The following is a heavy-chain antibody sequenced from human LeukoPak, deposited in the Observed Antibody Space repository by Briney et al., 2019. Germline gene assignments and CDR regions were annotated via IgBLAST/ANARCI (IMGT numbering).Heavy chain of an antibody. D-gene: IGHD3-22*01. CDR1: GFTFNNYA. V-gene: IGHV3-23*01. CDR2: ISGSGGST. CDR3: AKIFHTDGYYLGEHLFDA. J-gene: IGHJ5*02. Sequence: GGSPRLSCAASGFTFNNYAMSWVRQAPGKGPEWLSAISGSGGSTTDADSVKGRFTTSRDNSKSTLYLQMNSLRAEDTAIYYCAKIFHTDGYYLGEHLFDAWGQGTLVTVSS.